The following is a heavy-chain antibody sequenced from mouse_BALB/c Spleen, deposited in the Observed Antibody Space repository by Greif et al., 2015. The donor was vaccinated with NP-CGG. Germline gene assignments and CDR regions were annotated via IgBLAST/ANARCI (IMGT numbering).Heavy chain of an antibody. J-gene: IGHJ3*01. D-gene: IGHD2-1*01. Sequence: EVKLEESGGGLVKPGGSLKLSCAASGFTFSSYTMSWVRQTPEKRLEWVATISSGGSYTYYPDSVKGRFTISRDNAKNXLYLQMSSLKSEDTAMYYCTRDGGGNYPFAYWGQGTLVTVSA. CDR3: TRDGGGNYPFAY. CDR1: GFTFSSYT. V-gene: IGHV5-6-4*01. CDR2: ISSGGSYT.